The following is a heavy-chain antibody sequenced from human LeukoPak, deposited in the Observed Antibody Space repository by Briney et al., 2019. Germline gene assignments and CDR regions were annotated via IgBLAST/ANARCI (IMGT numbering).Heavy chain of an antibody. J-gene: IGHJ6*02. Sequence: GGSLRLSCAASGFTFSSYAMSWVRQAPGKGLEWVSAISGSGGSTYYADSVKGRFTISRDNSKNTLYLQMNSLRAEDTAVYYCAKDLGYCSSTSCYTDYGMDVWGQGTTVTVSS. D-gene: IGHD2-2*02. CDR3: AKDLGYCSSTSCYTDYGMDV. CDR2: ISGSGGST. V-gene: IGHV3-23*01. CDR1: GFTFSSYA.